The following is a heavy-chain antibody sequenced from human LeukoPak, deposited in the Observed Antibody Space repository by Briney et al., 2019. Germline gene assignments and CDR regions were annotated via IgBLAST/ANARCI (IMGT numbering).Heavy chain of an antibody. D-gene: IGHD3-10*01. CDR2: IKSDGST. CDR1: GFTFSSYW. J-gene: IGHJ5*01. Sequence: GGSLRLSCAASGFTFSSYWMYWVRQTPGKGLVWVSRIKSDGSTIYADSVKGGFPISRDNARNTLYLQMNSLRVEDTAMYYCARAVTYFYGSVTYDWFDSWGKGTLVTVSS. V-gene: IGHV3-74*01. CDR3: ARAVTYFYGSVTYDWFDS.